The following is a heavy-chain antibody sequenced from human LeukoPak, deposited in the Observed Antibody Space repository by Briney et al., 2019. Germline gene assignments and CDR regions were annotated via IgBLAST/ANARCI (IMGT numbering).Heavy chain of an antibody. CDR2: ISSSSSTI. J-gene: IGHJ4*02. D-gene: IGHD6-19*01. Sequence: GGSLRLSCAASGFTFSSYSMNWVRQAPGKGLEWVSYISSSSSTIYYADSVKGRFTISRDNAKNSLYLQMNSLRAEDTAVYYCARDEAGIAVAGTKDYWGQGTLVTVSS. V-gene: IGHV3-48*01. CDR3: ARDEAGIAVAGTKDY. CDR1: GFTFSSYS.